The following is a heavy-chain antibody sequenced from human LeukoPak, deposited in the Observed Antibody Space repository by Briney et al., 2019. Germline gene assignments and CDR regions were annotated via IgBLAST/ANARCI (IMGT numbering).Heavy chain of an antibody. CDR3: ARDGVGYYDSSGYYYFQH. D-gene: IGHD3-22*01. CDR2: INPNSGGT. CDR1: GYTFTGYY. Sequence: ASLKVSCKASGYTFTGYYMHWVRQAPGQGLEWMGWINPNSGGTNYAQNFQGRVTMTRDTSITTAYMELSRLRSDDTAVYYCARDGVGYYDSSGYYYFQHWGQGTLVTVSS. V-gene: IGHV1-2*02. J-gene: IGHJ1*01.